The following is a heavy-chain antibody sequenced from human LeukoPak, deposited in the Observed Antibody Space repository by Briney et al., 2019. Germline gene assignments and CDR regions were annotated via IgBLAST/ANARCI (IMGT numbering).Heavy chain of an antibody. CDR3: AKTPSYDILTGYCRFDY. V-gene: IGHV3-23*01. CDR1: GFTFSSYA. J-gene: IGHJ4*02. D-gene: IGHD3-9*01. CDR2: ISGSGGST. Sequence: PGGSLRLSCAASGFTFSSYAMSWVRQAPGKGLDWVSAISGSGGSTYYADSVKGRFTISRDNSKNTLYLQMNSLRAEDTAVYYCAKTPSYDILTGYCRFDYWGQGTLVTVSS.